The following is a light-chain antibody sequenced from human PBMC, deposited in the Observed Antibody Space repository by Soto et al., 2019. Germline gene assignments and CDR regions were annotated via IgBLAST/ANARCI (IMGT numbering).Light chain of an antibody. CDR1: QSVSPSS. CDR3: QQYGSSPPYT. Sequence: AWPQAPGALHWSTRLRETISHRASQSVSPSSLAGYLQKPGQAPGLLLYGASSRATGIPDRFSGSGSGTDFTLTISRLEPEDFAVYYCQQYGSSPPYTFGQGTKLEIK. V-gene: IGKV3-20*01. CDR2: GAS. J-gene: IGKJ2*01.